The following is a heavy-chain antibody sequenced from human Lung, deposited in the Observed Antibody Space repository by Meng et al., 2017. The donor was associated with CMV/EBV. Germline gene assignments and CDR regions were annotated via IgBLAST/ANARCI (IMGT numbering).Heavy chain of an antibody. Sequence: GGSXRLXXXSSGFTFSNYAMHWFRQAPGKGLEWVAVISYDGSNKYFADSVKGRFTISRDNSKNTLYLQMNSLRAEDMAVYYCARAQERYRVTMIVVVITEYCYGMDVWXQGPTVTVSS. CDR3: ARAQERYRVTMIVVVITEYCYGMDV. CDR1: GFTFSNYA. CDR2: ISYDGSNK. D-gene: IGHD3-22*01. J-gene: IGHJ6*02. V-gene: IGHV3-30*04.